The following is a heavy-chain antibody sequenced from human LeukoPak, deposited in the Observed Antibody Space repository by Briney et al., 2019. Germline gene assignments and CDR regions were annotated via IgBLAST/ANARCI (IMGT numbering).Heavy chain of an antibody. CDR1: GYTFTSYG. J-gene: IGHJ4*02. CDR2: ISAYNGNT. D-gene: IGHD2-2*01. CDR3: ARADIVVVPAPYYFDY. V-gene: IGHV1-18*01. Sequence: ASVKVSCKASGYTFTSYGISWVRQAPGQGLEWMGWISAYNGNTNYAQKLQGRVTMTTDTSTSTAYMELRSLRSDDTAVYYCARADIVVVPAPYYFDYWGQGTLVTVSS.